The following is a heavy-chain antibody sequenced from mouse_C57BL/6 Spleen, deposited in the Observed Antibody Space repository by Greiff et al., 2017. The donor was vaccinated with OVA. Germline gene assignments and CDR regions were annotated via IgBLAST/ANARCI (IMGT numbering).Heavy chain of an antibody. CDR2: YPGSGNTY. Sequence: VQLQQSGPELVKPGASVKMSCKASGYTFTDYYMHWVKQKPGKGLEWIGEIYPGSGNTYYNEKFKGKATLTADTSSSTAYMQLSSLTSEDSAVYFCARSGSSFYYAIDYWGQGTSVTVSA. CDR1: YTFTDYYM. D-gene: IGHD1-1*01. CDR3: RSGSSFYYAIDY. J-gene: IGHJ4*01. V-gene: IGHV1-83*01.